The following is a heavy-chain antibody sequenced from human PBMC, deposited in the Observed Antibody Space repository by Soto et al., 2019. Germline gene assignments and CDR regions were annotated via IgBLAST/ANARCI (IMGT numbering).Heavy chain of an antibody. V-gene: IGHV1-2*02. D-gene: IGHD6-25*01. CDR3: TTLRLDP. CDR1: GYTFTAFY. Sequence: QVQLVQSGAEVKKPGASVKVSCQASGYTFTAFYMNWVRQAPGQGLEWMGWVNQTTGLRKYAQKFRARVNLTRDTSINTAYMELSGLTSDDTAVYYCTTLRLDPWGQGPLVTVSS. CDR2: VNQTTGLR. J-gene: IGHJ5*02.